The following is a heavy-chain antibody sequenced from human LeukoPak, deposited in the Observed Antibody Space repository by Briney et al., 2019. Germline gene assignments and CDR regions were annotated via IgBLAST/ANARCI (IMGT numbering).Heavy chain of an antibody. CDR2: INPNSGGT. D-gene: IGHD5-24*01. CDR1: GYTFTDYY. J-gene: IGHJ4*02. Sequence: ASVKVSCKASGYTFTDYYLHWVRQAPGQGLEWMGWINPNSGGTDSAQTFQGRVTMTRDTSITTAYLDLSRLRSDDTAVYYCARIGYNHYFDYWGQGTLVTVSS. CDR3: ARIGYNHYFDY. V-gene: IGHV1-2*02.